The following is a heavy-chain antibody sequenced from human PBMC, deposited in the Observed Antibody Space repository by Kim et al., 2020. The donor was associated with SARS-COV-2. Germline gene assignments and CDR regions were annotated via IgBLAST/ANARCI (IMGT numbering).Heavy chain of an antibody. J-gene: IGHJ2*01. CDR2: INSDGTTT. CDR1: GFTFSNYW. Sequence: GGSLRLSCAASGFTFSNYWIHWVRQVPGKGLVWVSRINSDGTTTTYADSVRGRFTISRDNAKNTLYLQMNSLRAEDTAVYFCTSTSVAAGYWYHDLWGRGTLVTVSS. D-gene: IGHD2-15*01. V-gene: IGHV3-74*01. CDR3: TSTSVAAGYWYHDL.